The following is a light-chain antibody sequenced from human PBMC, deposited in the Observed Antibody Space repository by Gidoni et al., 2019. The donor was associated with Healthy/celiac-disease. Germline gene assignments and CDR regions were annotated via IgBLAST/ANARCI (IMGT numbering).Light chain of an antibody. Sequence: DIQKTQSPSSLSASVRDRVTITCPASQGINNYLHWYQQKPGKAPKLLIYDACNLKTGVPSMFSGSGSGTDFPFTISSLQPEDFATYYCQQYEKLPPGFGGGTKVEIK. V-gene: IGKV1-33*01. CDR2: DAC. CDR1: QGINNY. CDR3: QQYEKLPPG. J-gene: IGKJ4*02.